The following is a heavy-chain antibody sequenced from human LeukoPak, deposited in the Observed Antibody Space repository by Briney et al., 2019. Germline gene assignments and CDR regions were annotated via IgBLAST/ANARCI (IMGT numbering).Heavy chain of an antibody. Sequence: PGGSLRLSCAASGFTFSSYAMSWVRQAPGKGLEWVSAISGSGGSTYYADSVKGRFTISRDNSKNTLYLQMNSLRAEDTAVYYCAKDCNWNDERRPSAFDYWGQGTLVTVSS. CDR1: GFTFSSYA. D-gene: IGHD1-1*01. CDR2: ISGSGGST. V-gene: IGHV3-23*01. CDR3: AKDCNWNDERRPSAFDY. J-gene: IGHJ4*02.